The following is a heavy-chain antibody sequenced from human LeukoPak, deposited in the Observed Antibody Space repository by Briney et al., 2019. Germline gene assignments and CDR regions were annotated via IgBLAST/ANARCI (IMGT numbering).Heavy chain of an antibody. CDR3: ARRGAATDAFDI. CDR2: IKSDGSST. CDR1: GFTFSSYW. J-gene: IGHJ3*02. D-gene: IGHD1-26*01. V-gene: IGHV3-74*01. Sequence: GGSLRLSCAASGFTFSSYWMHWVRQAPGKGLVWVSRIKSDGSSTSYADSVKGRFTISRDNTKNTLYLQMNSLRAEDTAMCYCARRGAATDAFDIWGQGTMVTVSS.